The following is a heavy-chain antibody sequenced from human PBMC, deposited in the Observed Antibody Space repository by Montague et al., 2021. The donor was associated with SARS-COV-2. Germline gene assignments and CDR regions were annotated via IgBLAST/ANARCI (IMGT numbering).Heavy chain of an antibody. CDR3: ASGAVSSSRKMDV. J-gene: IGHJ6*04. V-gene: IGHV3-11*03. D-gene: IGHD6-13*01. CDR2: ISSSSSYT. Sequence: SLRLSCAASGFTFSDYYMSWIRQAPGKGLEWVSYISSSSSYTNYADSVKGRFTISRDNAKNSLYLQMNSLRAEDTAVYYCASGAVSSSRKMDVWGKGTTVTVSP. CDR1: GFTFSDYY.